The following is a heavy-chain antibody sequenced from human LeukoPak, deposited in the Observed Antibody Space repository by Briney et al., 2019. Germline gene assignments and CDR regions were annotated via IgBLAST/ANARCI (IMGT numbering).Heavy chain of an antibody. CDR3: ARGYGSYYAFDY. J-gene: IGHJ4*02. V-gene: IGHV3-11*05. CDR2: ISSSSSYT. Sequence: PGGSLRLSCAASGFTFSDYYMSWIRQAPGKGLEWVSYISSSSSYTNYADSVKGRFTISRDNAKNSLYLQMNSLRAEDTAVYYCARGYGSYYAFDYWGQGTLITVSS. CDR1: GFTFSDYY. D-gene: IGHD1-26*01.